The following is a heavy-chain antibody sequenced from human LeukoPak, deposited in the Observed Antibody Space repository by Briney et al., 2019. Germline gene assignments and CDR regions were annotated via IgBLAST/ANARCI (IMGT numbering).Heavy chain of an antibody. J-gene: IGHJ4*02. Sequence: SETLSLTCNVSGYSISSGYYWGWIRQPPGKALEWIGTTFHSGSPNYNPSLKSRVTMSVDTSKNQFSLNLNSVTAADTAVYFCTRETPGMGHFDSWGQGTPVTVSS. D-gene: IGHD6-13*01. CDR2: TFHSGSP. CDR1: GYSISSGYY. V-gene: IGHV4-38-2*02. CDR3: TRETPGMGHFDS.